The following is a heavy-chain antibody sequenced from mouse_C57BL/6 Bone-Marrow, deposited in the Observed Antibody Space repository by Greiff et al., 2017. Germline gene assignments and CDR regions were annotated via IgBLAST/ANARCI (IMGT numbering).Heavy chain of an antibody. CDR2: IYPGDGDT. V-gene: IGHV1-82*01. J-gene: IGHJ2*01. CDR3: ARVHGYDDY. D-gene: IGHD2-2*01. Sequence: QVQLKESGPELVKPGASVKISCKASGYAFSSSWMNWVKQRPGKGLERIGRIYPGDGDTNYNGKFKGKATLTADKSSSTAYMQLSSLTSEDSAVYFCARVHGYDDYWGQGTTLTVSS. CDR1: GYAFSSSW.